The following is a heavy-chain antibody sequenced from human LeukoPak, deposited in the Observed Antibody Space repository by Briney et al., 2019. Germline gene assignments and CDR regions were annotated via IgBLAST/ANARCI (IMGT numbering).Heavy chain of an antibody. CDR3: TRHVGAEVWFDP. CDR2: INPSSGGT. Sequence: ASVKVSCKASGYTFTDYYMHWVRLAPGQGLEWVGWINPSSGGTNYAQKFQGRVTMTRDTSISTAYMELSRLTFDDTAVYYCTRHVGAEVWFDPWGQGTLVTVSS. CDR1: GYTFTDYY. J-gene: IGHJ5*02. V-gene: IGHV1-2*02. D-gene: IGHD1-26*01.